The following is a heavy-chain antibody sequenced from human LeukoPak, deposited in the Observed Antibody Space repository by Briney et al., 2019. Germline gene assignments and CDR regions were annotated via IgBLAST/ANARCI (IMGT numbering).Heavy chain of an antibody. CDR3: AGAPVCRRTSCNLGIPSY. V-gene: IGHV4-34*01. D-gene: IGHD2-2*01. CDR1: GGSFSGYY. Sequence: SETLSLTCAVYGGSFSGYYWSWIRQPPGKGLEWIGEINHSGSTNYNPSLKSRVTISVDTSKNQFSLKLSSVTAADTAVYYCAGAPVCRRTSCNLGIPSYGGRGPLVTFS. J-gene: IGHJ4*02. CDR2: INHSGST.